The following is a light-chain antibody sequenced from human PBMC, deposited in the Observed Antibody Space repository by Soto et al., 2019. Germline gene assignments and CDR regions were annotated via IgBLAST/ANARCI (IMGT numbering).Light chain of an antibody. CDR2: GSS. CDR1: QSISISY. J-gene: IGKJ2*01. Sequence: EIVLTQSPGTLSLSPGERATLSCRASQSISISYLAWYQQKSGQAPRLLMYGSSTKATGIPDRFSGSGSGTDFSLTISRLEPDDFEMYYCQHYGSSPPYTFGQGTKLEIK. V-gene: IGKV3-20*01. CDR3: QHYGSSPPYT.